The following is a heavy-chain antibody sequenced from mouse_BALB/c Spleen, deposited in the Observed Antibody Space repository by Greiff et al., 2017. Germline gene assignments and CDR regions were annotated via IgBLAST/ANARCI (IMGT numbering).Heavy chain of an antibody. V-gene: IGHV3-2*02. CDR2: ISYSGST. CDR3: ARKGIYYYGSSYEAMDY. J-gene: IGHJ4*01. Sequence: VQLKESGPGLVKPSQSLSLTCTVTGYSITSDYAWNWIRQLPGNKLEWMGYISYSGSTSYNPSLKSRISITRDTSKNQFFLQLNSVTTEDTATYYCARKGIYYYGSSYEAMDYWGQGTSVTVSS. CDR1: GYSITSDYA. D-gene: IGHD1-1*01.